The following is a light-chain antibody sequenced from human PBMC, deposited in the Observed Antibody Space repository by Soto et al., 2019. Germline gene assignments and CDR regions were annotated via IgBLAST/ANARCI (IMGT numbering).Light chain of an antibody. CDR2: RDS. Sequence: SYELTQPLSVSVALGQTARITCGGDNIGSKYVHWYQQKPGQAPVLVIYRDSNRPSGIPERFSGSNSGNTATLTISRAQAGDEADYYCQVWDSSTGVFGGGTKLTVL. CDR3: QVWDSSTGV. CDR1: NIGSKY. V-gene: IGLV3-9*01. J-gene: IGLJ3*02.